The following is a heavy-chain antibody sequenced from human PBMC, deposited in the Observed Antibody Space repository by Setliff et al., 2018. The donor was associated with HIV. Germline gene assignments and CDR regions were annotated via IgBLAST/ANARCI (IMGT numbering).Heavy chain of an antibody. D-gene: IGHD1-7*01. Sequence: SVKVSCKASGFTFTTSAMQWVRQARGQRLEWIGWIVVGSGNTNYAQKFQERVTITRDMSTSTAYLELRSLTSDDTAMYFCAREYRATLNFRMAFDFWGQGTMVTISS. CDR1: GFTFTTSA. V-gene: IGHV1-58*02. CDR2: IVVGSGNT. J-gene: IGHJ3*01. CDR3: AREYRATLNFRMAFDF.